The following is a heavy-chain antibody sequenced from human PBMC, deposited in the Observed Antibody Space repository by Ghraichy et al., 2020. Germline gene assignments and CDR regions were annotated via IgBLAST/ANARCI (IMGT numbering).Heavy chain of an antibody. Sequence: GGSLRLSCAGSGFTFNNYAMSWVRQAPGQGLEWVAAIPGSTGATLYADSVKGRFTISRDNSKNTLYLQMNSLRTEDTALYYCARDQGETVSSNWFDPWGQGALVTVSS. CDR3: ARDQGETVSSNWFDP. V-gene: IGHV3-23*01. CDR1: GFTFNNYA. CDR2: IPGSTGAT. J-gene: IGHJ5*02. D-gene: IGHD3-16*01.